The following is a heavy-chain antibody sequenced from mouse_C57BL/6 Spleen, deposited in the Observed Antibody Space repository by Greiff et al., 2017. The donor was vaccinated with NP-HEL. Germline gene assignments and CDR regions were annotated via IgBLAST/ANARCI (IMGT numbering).Heavy chain of an antibody. CDR3: ALLFNWDRFAY. J-gene: IGHJ3*01. CDR1: GFTFTDYY. V-gene: IGHV7-3*01. CDR2: IRNKANGYTT. Sequence: EVKLVESGGGLVQPGGSLSLSCAASGFTFTDYYMSWVRQPPGKALEWLGFIRNKANGYTTEYSASVKGRFTISRDNSQSILYLQMNALRAEDSATYYCALLFNWDRFAYWGQGTLVTVSA. D-gene: IGHD4-1*01.